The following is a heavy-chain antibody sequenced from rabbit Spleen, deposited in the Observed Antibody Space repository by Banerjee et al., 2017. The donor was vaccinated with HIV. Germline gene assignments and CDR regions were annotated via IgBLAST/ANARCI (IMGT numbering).Heavy chain of an antibody. CDR2: IYAGSVGNT. Sequence: QSLEESGGDLVKPGASLTLTCTASGFSFSGNYWICWVRQAPGKGLEWIACIYAGSVGNTDYASWAKGRFTISKTSSTTVTLQMTSLTAADTATYFCARGVINNPDYLDLWGPGTLVTVS. J-gene: IGHJ6*01. D-gene: IGHD7-1*01. V-gene: IGHV1S40*01. CDR1: GFSFSGNYW. CDR3: ARGVINNPDYLDL.